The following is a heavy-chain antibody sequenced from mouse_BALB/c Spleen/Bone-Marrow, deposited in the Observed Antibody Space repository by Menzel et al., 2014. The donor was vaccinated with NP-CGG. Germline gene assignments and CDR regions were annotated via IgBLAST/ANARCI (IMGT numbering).Heavy chain of an antibody. V-gene: IGHV14-3*02. J-gene: IGHJ4*01. CDR2: IDPANGNT. CDR3: ARCALRYDNYAMDY. D-gene: IGHD1-1*01. CDR1: GFNIKDTY. Sequence: EVQLQQSGAELVKPGASVKLSCTASGFNIKDTYMHWVKQRPEQGLEWIGRIDPANGNTKYDPKFQGKATITADTSSNTAYLQLSSLTSEDTAVYYCARCALRYDNYAMDYWGQGTSVTVSS.